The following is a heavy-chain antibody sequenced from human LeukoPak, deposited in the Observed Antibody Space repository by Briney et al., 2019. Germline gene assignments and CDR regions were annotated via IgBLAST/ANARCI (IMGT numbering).Heavy chain of an antibody. D-gene: IGHD6-13*01. CDR1: GFTFSSYW. CDR2: IDQHGNKK. J-gene: IGHJ4*02. CDR3: ARGRYSSTWIDS. V-gene: IGHV3-7*01. Sequence: GGSLRLSCAPSGFTFSSYWMTWVRQAPGKGLEWVANIDQHGNKKYYVDSVKGRFTISRDNAKNSLYLQMNSLRADDIAVYFCARGRYSSTWIDSWGQGTLVSVSS.